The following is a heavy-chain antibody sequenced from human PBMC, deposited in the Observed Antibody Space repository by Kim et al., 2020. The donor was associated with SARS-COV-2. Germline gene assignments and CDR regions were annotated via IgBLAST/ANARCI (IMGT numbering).Heavy chain of an antibody. D-gene: IGHD2-2*01. CDR3: AREKCSSTSCYDYDP. J-gene: IGHJ5*02. V-gene: IGHV1-8*01. CDR1: GYIFTSYD. CDR2: MNPNSGNT. Sequence: ASVKVSCKASGYIFTSYDINWVRQATGQGLEWMGWMNPNSGNTGYAQKFQGRVTMTRNTSISTAYMELSSLRSEDTAVYYCAREKCSSTSCYDYDPWGQGTLVTVSS.